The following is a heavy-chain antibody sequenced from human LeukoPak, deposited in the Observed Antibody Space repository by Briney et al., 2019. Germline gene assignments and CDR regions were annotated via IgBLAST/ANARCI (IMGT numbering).Heavy chain of an antibody. Sequence: SETLSLTCTVSGGSISSCSYYWSSIRQPAEKGLEWIGRIYTSGSTNYNPSLKSRVTISLDTSKSQFSLNLSSVTAADTAVYSCARVAGSTWYDYMDVWGKGTTVTVSS. CDR1: GGSISSCSYY. D-gene: IGHD6-13*01. J-gene: IGHJ6*03. V-gene: IGHV4-61*02. CDR2: IYTSGST. CDR3: ARVAGSTWYDYMDV.